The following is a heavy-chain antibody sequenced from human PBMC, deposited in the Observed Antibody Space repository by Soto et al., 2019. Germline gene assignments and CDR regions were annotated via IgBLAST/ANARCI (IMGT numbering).Heavy chain of an antibody. V-gene: IGHV3-7*01. D-gene: IGHD6-19*01. Sequence: EPQLVQSGGGLVQPGGSLTLSCAASGFTFSSHWMTWVRQAPGNGLEWVAKIKQDGSDKFYVDSVKGRFTVSRDNAKKSLHLQMDSLRGDDTAVYYCAIGNGWHLYWGQGTLVTVSS. CDR3: AIGNGWHLY. J-gene: IGHJ4*02. CDR1: GFTFSSHW. CDR2: IKQDGSDK.